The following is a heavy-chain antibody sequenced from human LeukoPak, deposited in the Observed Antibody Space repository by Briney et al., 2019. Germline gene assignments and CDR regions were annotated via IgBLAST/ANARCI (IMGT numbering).Heavy chain of an antibody. CDR2: IRSKAYGGTT. J-gene: IGHJ4*02. CDR1: GFTFGDYA. V-gene: IGHV3-49*04. D-gene: IGHD2-2*01. CDR3: TRGYCSSTSCYLFPSYYFDY. Sequence: GRSLRLSCTASGFTFGDYAMSWVRQAPGKGLEWVGFIRSKAYGGTTEYAASVKGRFAISRDDSESIAYLQMNSLKTEDTAVYYCTRGYCSSTSCYLFPSYYFDYWGQGTLVTVSS.